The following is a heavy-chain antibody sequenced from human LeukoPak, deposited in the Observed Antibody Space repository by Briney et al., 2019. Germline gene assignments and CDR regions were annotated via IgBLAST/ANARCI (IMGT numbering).Heavy chain of an antibody. Sequence: GGSLRLSCAASGFTFSSYSMNWVRQAPGKGLEWVSIIYSGGSTYYADSVKGRFTISRDSSNNTLFLQMTNLRAEDTAVYYCARGGWLQSEYYFDYWGQGTLVTVSS. CDR3: ARGGWLQSEYYFDY. D-gene: IGHD5-24*01. V-gene: IGHV3-66*01. J-gene: IGHJ4*02. CDR2: IYSGGST. CDR1: GFTFSSYS.